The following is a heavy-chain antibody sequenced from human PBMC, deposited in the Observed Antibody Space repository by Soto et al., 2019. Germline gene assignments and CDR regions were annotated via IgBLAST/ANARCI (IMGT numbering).Heavy chain of an antibody. CDR2: TRNKVNSFSA. J-gene: IGHJ4*02. Sequence: EVQLMESGGGLVQPGGSLRLSCAASGFIFSDYYMDWVRQVPGKGLEWVGRTRNKVNSFSAEYAASVKGRFSIYRAASKDSMYLQMNSLKSDDTAVYYCARDTGGSYDYWGQGALVTVSS. CDR3: ARDTGGSYDY. CDR1: GFIFSDYY. V-gene: IGHV3-72*01. D-gene: IGHD3-16*01.